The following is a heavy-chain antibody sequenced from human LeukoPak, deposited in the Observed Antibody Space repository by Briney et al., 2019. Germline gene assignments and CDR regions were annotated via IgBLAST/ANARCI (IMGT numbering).Heavy chain of an antibody. V-gene: IGHV4-59*01. D-gene: IGHD1-14*01. J-gene: IGHJ5*01. CDR3: ARLRDAPDAYPRLDS. CDR1: GASMSGFY. CDR2: IYYSGSP. Sequence: SETLSLNCSVSGASMSGFYWSWIRQPPGKGLEWIGYIYYSGSPNYNPSLKSRVTISVEKSKNQCSLKLNSVTAADTAFYHCARLRDAPDAYPRLDSWGQGTLVTVSS.